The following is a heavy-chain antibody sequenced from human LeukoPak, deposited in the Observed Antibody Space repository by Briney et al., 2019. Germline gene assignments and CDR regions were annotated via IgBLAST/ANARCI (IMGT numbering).Heavy chain of an antibody. Sequence: GESLKISCKGSGYSFTSYWIGWVRQMPGKGLVWMGIIYPGDSDTRYSASFQGQVTISADKSISTAYLQWSSLKASDTAMYYCARHFGSSWNWFDPWGQGTLVTVSS. D-gene: IGHD6-13*01. V-gene: IGHV5-51*01. CDR2: IYPGDSDT. CDR3: ARHFGSSWNWFDP. CDR1: GYSFTSYW. J-gene: IGHJ5*02.